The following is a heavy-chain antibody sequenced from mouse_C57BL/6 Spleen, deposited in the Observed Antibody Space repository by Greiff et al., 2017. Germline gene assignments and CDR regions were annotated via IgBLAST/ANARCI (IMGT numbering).Heavy chain of an antibody. CDR3: AGRYDYVSFAY. CDR1: GYAFTNYL. D-gene: IGHD2-4*01. V-gene: IGHV1-54*01. Sequence: VQLQQSGAELVKPGTSVKVSCKASGYAFTNYLIEWVKQRPGQGLEWIGVINPGSGGTNYNEKFKGKATLTADKSSSPSYMQLSSLTSEDSAVYFCAGRYDYVSFAYWGQGTLVTVSA. CDR2: INPGSGGT. J-gene: IGHJ3*01.